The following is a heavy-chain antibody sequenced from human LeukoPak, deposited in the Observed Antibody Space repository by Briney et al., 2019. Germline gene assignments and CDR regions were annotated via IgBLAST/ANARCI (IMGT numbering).Heavy chain of an antibody. CDR3: AREEAAAGTLYYYYGMDV. V-gene: IGHV4-4*07. CDR2: FYISENP. D-gene: IGHD6-13*01. Sequence: PSETLSLTCTVSGASISSSYWNWIRQPAGKGLEWIGRFYISENPNYNPSLKSRVTMSVDTSKNQFSLKLSSVTAADTAVYYCAREEAAAGTLYYYYGMDVWGQGTTVTVSS. CDR1: GASISSSY. J-gene: IGHJ6*02.